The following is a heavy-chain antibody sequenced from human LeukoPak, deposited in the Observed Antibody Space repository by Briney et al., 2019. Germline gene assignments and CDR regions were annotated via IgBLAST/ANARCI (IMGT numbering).Heavy chain of an antibody. CDR1: GYTFTGYY. V-gene: IGHV1-2*02. J-gene: IGHJ4*02. D-gene: IGHD3-22*01. CDR2: INPNSGGT. Sequence: ASEKVSCKASGYTFTGYYMHWVRQAPGQGLEWMGWINPNSGGTNYAQKFQGRVTMTRDTSISTAYMELSRLRSDDTAVYYCARATIPSYYYDSSGYPRDYWGQGTLVTVSS. CDR3: ARATIPSYYYDSSGYPRDY.